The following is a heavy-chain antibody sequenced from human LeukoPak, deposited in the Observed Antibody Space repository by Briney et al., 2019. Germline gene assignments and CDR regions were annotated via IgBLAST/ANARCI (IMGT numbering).Heavy chain of an antibody. CDR1: GYTFTSYG. V-gene: IGHV1-18*01. J-gene: IGHJ4*02. D-gene: IGHD1-26*01. CDR3: ARVTYPNSGSYFNY. Sequence: ASVKVSCKASGYTFTSYGISWVRQAPGQGLEWMGWISAYNGNTNYAQKLQGRVTMTTDTSTSTAYMELRSLRSDDTAVYYCARVTYPNSGSYFNYWGQGTLVTVSS. CDR2: ISAYNGNT.